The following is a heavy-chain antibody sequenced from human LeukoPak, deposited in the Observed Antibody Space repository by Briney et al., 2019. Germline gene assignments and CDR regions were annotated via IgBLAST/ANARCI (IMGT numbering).Heavy chain of an antibody. CDR3: ARARAYIAAAGTSDY. J-gene: IGHJ4*02. Sequence: GGSLRLSCAASGFSLSKYWMSWVRQAPEKGLEWVANINQDVSEKYYVDSVKGRFTVSRDNADNSVYLQMNNLKAGDTAVYYCARARAYIAAAGTSDYWGQGTLVTVSS. CDR1: GFSLSKYW. V-gene: IGHV3-7*01. D-gene: IGHD6-13*01. CDR2: INQDVSEK.